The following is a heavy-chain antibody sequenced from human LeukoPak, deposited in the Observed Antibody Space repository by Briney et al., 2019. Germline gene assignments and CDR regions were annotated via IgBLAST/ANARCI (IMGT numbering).Heavy chain of an antibody. Sequence: SSVKVSCKASGGTFSSYAISWVRQAPGQGLEWMGGIIPIFGTANYAQKFQGRVTITTDESTSTAYMELSSLRSEDTAVYYCARGSSSIYDFWSGYNDYWGQGTLVTVSS. CDR1: GGTFSSYA. V-gene: IGHV1-69*05. D-gene: IGHD3-3*01. CDR2: IIPIFGTA. CDR3: ARGSSSIYDFWSGYNDY. J-gene: IGHJ4*02.